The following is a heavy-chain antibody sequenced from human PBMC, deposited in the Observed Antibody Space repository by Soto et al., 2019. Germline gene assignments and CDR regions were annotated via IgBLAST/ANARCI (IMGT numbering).Heavy chain of an antibody. Sequence: GASVKVSCKASGGTFSSYAISWVRQAPGKGLEWMGGIIPIFGTANYAQKFQGSVTITADESTSTADMELSSLRSEDTAVYYCANPGGEVVVAATPYYYYYGMDVWGQGTTVTVSS. J-gene: IGHJ6*02. CDR2: IIPIFGTA. CDR1: GGTFSSYA. D-gene: IGHD2-15*01. V-gene: IGHV1-69*13. CDR3: ANPGGEVVVAATPYYYYYGMDV.